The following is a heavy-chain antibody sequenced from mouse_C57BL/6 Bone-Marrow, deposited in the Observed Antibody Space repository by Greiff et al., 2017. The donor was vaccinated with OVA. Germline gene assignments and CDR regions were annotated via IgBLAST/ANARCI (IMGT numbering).Heavy chain of an antibody. D-gene: IGHD2-4*01. CDR3: ARGWAYDYGYAMDY. Sequence: EVKLVESGPELVKPGASVKISCKASGYSFTGYYMNWVKQSPEKSLEWIGEINPSTGGTTYNQKFKAKATLTVDKSSSTAYMQLKSLTSEDSAVYYCARGWAYDYGYAMDYWGQGTSVTVSS. CDR1: GYSFTGYY. V-gene: IGHV1-42*01. CDR2: INPSTGGT. J-gene: IGHJ4*01.